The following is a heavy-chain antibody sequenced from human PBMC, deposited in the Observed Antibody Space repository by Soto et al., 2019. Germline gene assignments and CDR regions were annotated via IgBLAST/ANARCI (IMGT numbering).Heavy chain of an antibody. CDR3: ARGGQVGAGAFDI. CDR2: IYYSGST. V-gene: IGHV4-59*01. CDR1: GGSISSYY. D-gene: IGHD1-26*01. Sequence: SETLSLTCTVPGGSISSYYWSWIRQPPGKGLEWIGYIYYSGSTNYNPSLKSRVTISVDTSKNQFSLKLSSVTAADTAVYYCARGGQVGAGAFDIWGQGTMVTVSS. J-gene: IGHJ3*02.